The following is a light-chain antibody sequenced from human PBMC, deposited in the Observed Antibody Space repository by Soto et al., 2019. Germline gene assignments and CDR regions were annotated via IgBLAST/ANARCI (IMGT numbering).Light chain of an antibody. CDR1: QGTSSY. CDR3: QQLNSYPGFT. Sequence: DIQLTQSPSFLSASVGDRVTITCRASQGTSSYLAWYQQKPGKAPKLLIYAASTLQSGVPSRFSGSGSGTEFTLTISSLQPEDFATYYCQQLNSYPGFTFGPGTKVDIK. J-gene: IGKJ3*01. CDR2: AAS. V-gene: IGKV1-9*01.